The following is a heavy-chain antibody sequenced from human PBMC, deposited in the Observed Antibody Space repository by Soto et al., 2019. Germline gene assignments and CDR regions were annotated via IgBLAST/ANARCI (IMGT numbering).Heavy chain of an antibody. J-gene: IGHJ4*02. CDR3: VGGIAARPLGY. Sequence: QLQLQESGSGLVKPSQTLSLTCAVSGGSISSGGYSWSWIRQPPGKGLEWIGYIYHSGSTYYNPSLKSRVTTSVDRSKNQFSLKLSSLTAADTAVYYCVGGIAARPLGYWGQGTLVTVSS. D-gene: IGHD6-6*01. CDR1: GGSISSGGYS. CDR2: IYHSGST. V-gene: IGHV4-30-2*01.